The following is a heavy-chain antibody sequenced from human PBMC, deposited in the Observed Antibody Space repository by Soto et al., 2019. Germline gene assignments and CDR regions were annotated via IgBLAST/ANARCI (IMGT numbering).Heavy chain of an antibody. Sequence: ASVKVSCKASGYTFTSYGISWVRQAPGQGLEWMGWISAYNGNTNYAQKLQGRVTMTTDTSTSTAYMELRSLRSDDTAVYYCARVDFGWFGENSELVWGQGTLVTVSS. CDR2: ISAYNGNT. D-gene: IGHD3-10*01. CDR1: GYTFTSYG. J-gene: IGHJ4*02. CDR3: ARVDFGWFGENSELV. V-gene: IGHV1-18*01.